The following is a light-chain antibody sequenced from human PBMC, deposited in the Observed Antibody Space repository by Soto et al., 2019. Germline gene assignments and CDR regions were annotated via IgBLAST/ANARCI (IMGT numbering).Light chain of an antibody. CDR1: QSVTNRY. CDR3: QQYSSLPHT. Sequence: ESVLTQSPGTLSLSPGERATLSCRASQSVTNRYFAWYQQRPGQAPRLLSYGISNRATGIPDRFSGSGSGTDFTLTISRLEPEDFVVYYCQQYSSLPHTFGQGTKLEVK. CDR2: GIS. V-gene: IGKV3-20*01. J-gene: IGKJ2*01.